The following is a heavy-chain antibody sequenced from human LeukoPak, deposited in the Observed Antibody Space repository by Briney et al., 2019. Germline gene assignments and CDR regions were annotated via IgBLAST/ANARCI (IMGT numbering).Heavy chain of an antibody. Sequence: SQTLSLTCTVSGGSISSGGYYWSWIRQHPGKGLEWIGYIYYSGSTYHNPSLKSRVTISVDTSKNQFSLKLSSVTAADTAVYYCARGPLSNYYGSGSYHRTFDYWGQGTLVTVSS. CDR2: IYYSGST. V-gene: IGHV4-31*03. J-gene: IGHJ4*02. CDR3: ARGPLSNYYGSGSYHRTFDY. D-gene: IGHD3-10*01. CDR1: GGSISSGGYY.